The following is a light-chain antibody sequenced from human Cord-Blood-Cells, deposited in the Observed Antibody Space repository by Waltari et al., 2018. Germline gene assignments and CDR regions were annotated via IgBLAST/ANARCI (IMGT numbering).Light chain of an antibody. CDR2: GAS. V-gene: IGKV3-20*01. Sequence: EIVLKQSQGTLPWSPGERATLSCRASQSVSSSYLAWYQQKPGQAPRLLIYGASSRATGIPDRFSGSGSGTDFTLTISRLEPEDFAVYYCQQYGSSLMYTFGQGTKLEIK. CDR1: QSVSSSY. CDR3: QQYGSSLMYT. J-gene: IGKJ2*01.